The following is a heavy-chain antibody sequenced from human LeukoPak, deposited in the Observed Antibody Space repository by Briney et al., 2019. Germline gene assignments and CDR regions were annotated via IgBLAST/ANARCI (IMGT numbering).Heavy chain of an antibody. CDR3: AELGITMIGGV. CDR2: ISGSGGST. D-gene: IGHD3-10*02. Sequence: QAGGSLRLSCAASGFTFSSYGMSWARQAPGKGLEWVSAISGSGGSTYYADSVKGRFTISRDNAKNSLYLQMNSLRAEDTAVYYCAELGITMIGGVWGKGTTVTISS. J-gene: IGHJ6*04. V-gene: IGHV3-23*01. CDR1: GFTFSSYG.